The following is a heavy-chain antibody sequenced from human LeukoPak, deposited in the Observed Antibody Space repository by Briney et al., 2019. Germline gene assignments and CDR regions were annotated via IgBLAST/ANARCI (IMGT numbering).Heavy chain of an antibody. CDR2: ISSNGGST. D-gene: IGHD3-22*01. CDR1: GFTFSSYA. Sequence: PGGSLRLSCAASGFTFSSYAMHWVRQAPGKGLEYVSAISSNGGSTYYANSVKGRFTISRDNSKNTLYLQMGSLRAEDMAVYYCARDSDSSGYYHLGYWGQGTLVTVSS. J-gene: IGHJ4*02. V-gene: IGHV3-64*01. CDR3: ARDSDSSGYYHLGY.